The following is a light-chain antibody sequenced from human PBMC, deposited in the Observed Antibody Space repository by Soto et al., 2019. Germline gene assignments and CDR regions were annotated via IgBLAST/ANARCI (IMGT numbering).Light chain of an antibody. J-gene: IGKJ3*01. CDR1: QSINSKS. CDR2: NTA. V-gene: IGKV3-20*01. CDR3: QHYGGSFI. Sequence: EIVLTQSPGTLSLSPGEGATVSCRVSQSINSKSLVWYQRKFGQAPRLLIYNTATKATGIPDRFSSSGSGTDFTLSISGLQPEDSAVYYCQHYGGSFIFGPGTKVDFK.